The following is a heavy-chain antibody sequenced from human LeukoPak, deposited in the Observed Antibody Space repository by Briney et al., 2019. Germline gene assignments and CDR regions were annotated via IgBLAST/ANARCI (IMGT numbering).Heavy chain of an antibody. CDR3: ASPQLDCSSTSCYLTY. V-gene: IGHV3-30*04. J-gene: IGHJ4*02. CDR2: ISNDGSNK. D-gene: IGHD2-2*01. Sequence: GGSLSPSCEASGFTFSSYAMNWFRQAPAKGLEWVAVISNDGSNKYYADSVKGRFTISRDNSKNTLYLQMNSLRAEDTAVYYCASPQLDCSSTSCYLTYWGQGTLVTVSS. CDR1: GFTFSSYA.